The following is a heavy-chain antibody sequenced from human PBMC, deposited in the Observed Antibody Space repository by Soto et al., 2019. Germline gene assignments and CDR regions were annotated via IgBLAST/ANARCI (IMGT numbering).Heavy chain of an antibody. CDR1: GYTFTYRY. CDR3: ASSMDSSGFYYYYGMDV. V-gene: IGHV1-45*02. D-gene: IGHD6-19*01. CDR2: ITPFNGNT. Sequence: SVKVSCKASGYTFTYRYLHWVRQAPGQALEWMGWITPFNGNTNYAQKFQDRVTITRDRSMSTAYMELSSLRSEDTAMYYCASSMDSSGFYYYYGMDVWGQGTTVTVS. J-gene: IGHJ6*02.